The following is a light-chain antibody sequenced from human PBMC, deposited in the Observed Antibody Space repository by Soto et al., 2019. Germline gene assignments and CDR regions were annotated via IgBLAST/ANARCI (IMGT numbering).Light chain of an antibody. J-gene: IGKJ5*01. Sequence: DIQMTQSPSSVSASVGDRATITCRASQGISSWLAWYQQKPGKAPKLLIYAASSLQSGVPSGFSGSGSGTDSTLTTCSLQPEVFATYYSHQPTTFPITFGQGTRLVSK. CDR3: HQPTTFPIT. CDR1: QGISSW. CDR2: AAS. V-gene: IGKV1-12*01.